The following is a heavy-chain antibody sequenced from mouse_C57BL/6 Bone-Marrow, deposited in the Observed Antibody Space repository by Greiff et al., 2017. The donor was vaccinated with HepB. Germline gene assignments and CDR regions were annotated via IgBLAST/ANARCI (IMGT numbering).Heavy chain of an antibody. CDR3: ARWGGYDGAWFAY. CDR1: GYAFTNYL. D-gene: IGHD2-2*01. CDR2: INPGSGGT. V-gene: IGHV1-54*01. J-gene: IGHJ3*01. Sequence: VKLQESGAELVRPGTSVKVSCKASGYAFTNYLIEWVKQRPGKGLEWIGVINPGSGGTIYNEKFKGKATLTADKSSSTAYMQLRSLTSEDFAVYFCARWGGYDGAWFAYWGQGTLVTVSA.